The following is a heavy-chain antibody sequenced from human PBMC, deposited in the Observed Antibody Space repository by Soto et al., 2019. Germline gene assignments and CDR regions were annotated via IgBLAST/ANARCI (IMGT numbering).Heavy chain of an antibody. D-gene: IGHD6-25*01. J-gene: IGHJ4*02. CDR1: RGSISSGTNY. CDR3: ARHEAGWYFDS. Sequence: QLQLQESGPGLVKPSETLSLTCTVSRGSISSGTNYWAWFPQPPGKGLEWIANIYYSGSTFYNPSLKSRVPITPDTSKNQFSLKLRSVTAADTAVYYCARHEAGWYFDSWGQGTLVTVSS. CDR2: IYYSGST. V-gene: IGHV4-39*01.